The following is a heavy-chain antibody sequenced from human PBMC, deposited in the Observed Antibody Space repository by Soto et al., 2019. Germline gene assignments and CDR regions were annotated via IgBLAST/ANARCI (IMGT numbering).Heavy chain of an antibody. J-gene: IGHJ4*02. Sequence: GGSLRLSCAASGFTFSSYSMNWVRQAPGKGLEWVSYISSSSSTIYYADSVKGRFTISRDNAKNSLYLQMNSLRDEDTAVYYCARVQNDGRSWYGDDYWGQGTLVTVSS. CDR1: GFTFSSYS. V-gene: IGHV3-48*02. CDR3: ARVQNDGRSWYGDDY. CDR2: ISSSSSTI. D-gene: IGHD6-13*01.